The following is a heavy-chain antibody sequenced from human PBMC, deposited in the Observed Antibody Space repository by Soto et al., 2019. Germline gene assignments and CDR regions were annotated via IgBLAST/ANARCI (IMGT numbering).Heavy chain of an antibody. CDR2: ISGSGGST. V-gene: IGHV3-23*01. J-gene: IGHJ3*02. CDR1: GFTFSSYA. D-gene: IGHD3-10*01. CDR3: AKVTTMVRGVLDDAFDI. Sequence: EVQLLESGGGLVQPGGSQRLSCAASGFTFSSYAMSWVRQAPGKGLEWVSAISGSGGSTYYADSVKGRFTISRDNSKNTLYLQMNSLRAEDTAVYYCAKVTTMVRGVLDDAFDIWGQGTMVTVSS.